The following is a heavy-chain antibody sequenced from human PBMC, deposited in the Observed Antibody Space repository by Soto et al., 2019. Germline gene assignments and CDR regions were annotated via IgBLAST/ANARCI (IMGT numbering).Heavy chain of an antibody. CDR3: ARYYYDSSGYYYYYYGMDV. V-gene: IGHV4-59*01. J-gene: IGHJ6*02. D-gene: IGHD3-22*01. CDR2: IYYSGST. CDR1: GDSISSYY. Sequence: SSETLSLTCTVSGDSISSYYWSWIRQPPGKGLEWIGYIYYSGSTNYNPSLKSRVTISVDTSKNQFSLKLSSVTAADTAVYYCARYYYDSSGYYYYYYGMDVWGQGTTVT.